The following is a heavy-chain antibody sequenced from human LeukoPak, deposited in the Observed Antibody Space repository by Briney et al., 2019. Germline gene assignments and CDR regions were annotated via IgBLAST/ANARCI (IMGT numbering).Heavy chain of an antibody. CDR1: GFTFSSYW. D-gene: IGHD6-19*01. CDR2: INSDGSST. J-gene: IGHJ4*02. V-gene: IGHV3-74*01. Sequence: GGSLRLSCAASGFTFSSYWMHWVRQAPGKGLVWVSRINSDGSSTSYADSVKGRFIISRDNAKNTLYLQMNSLRAEDTAVYYCAKARLSSGWLYFDYWGQGTLVTVSS. CDR3: AKARLSSGWLYFDY.